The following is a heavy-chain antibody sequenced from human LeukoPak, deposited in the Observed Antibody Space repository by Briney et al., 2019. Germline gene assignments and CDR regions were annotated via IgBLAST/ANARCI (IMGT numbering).Heavy chain of an antibody. CDR2: IYSGGNT. Sequence: GGSLRLSCAASGFTFSSYAMSWVRQAPGKGLEWVSVIYSGGNTYYADSVKGRFTISRDISKNTLYLQMNSLTVEDTAVYYCARSQSSSLIDYWGQGTLVTVSS. V-gene: IGHV3-66*01. CDR3: ARSQSSSLIDY. CDR1: GFTFSSYA. J-gene: IGHJ4*02. D-gene: IGHD6-13*01.